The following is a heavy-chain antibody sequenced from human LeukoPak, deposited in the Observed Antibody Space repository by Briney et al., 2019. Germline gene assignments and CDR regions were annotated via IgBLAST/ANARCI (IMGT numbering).Heavy chain of an antibody. CDR2: IKQDGSEK. CDR3: ARDWFGYCSGGSCYSFDY. D-gene: IGHD2-15*01. CDR1: GFTFSSYW. Sequence: GGSLRLSCAASGFTFSSYWMSWVRQAPGKGLEWVANIKQDGSEKYYVDSVKGRFTISRDNAKNPLYLQMNSLRAEDTAVYYCARDWFGYCSGGSCYSFDYWGQGTLVTVSS. V-gene: IGHV3-7*04. J-gene: IGHJ4*02.